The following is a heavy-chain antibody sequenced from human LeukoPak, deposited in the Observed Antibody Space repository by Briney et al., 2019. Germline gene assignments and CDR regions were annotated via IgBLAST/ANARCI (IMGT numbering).Heavy chain of an antibody. D-gene: IGHD6-19*01. J-gene: IGHJ3*02. CDR1: GFTFSNYA. V-gene: IGHV3-11*05. CDR2: ISSSSSYT. Sequence: PGGSLRLSCAASGFTFSNYAIHWVRQAPGKGLEWVSYISSSSSYTNYADSVKGRFTISRDNAKNSLYLQMNSLRAEDTAVYYCAKAVAEAFDIWGQGTMVTVSS. CDR3: AKAVAEAFDI.